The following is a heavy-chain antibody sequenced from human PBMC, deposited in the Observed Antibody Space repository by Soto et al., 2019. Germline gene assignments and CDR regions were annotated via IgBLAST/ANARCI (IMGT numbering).Heavy chain of an antibody. Sequence: EVQLVESGGGLAQPGGSQRLSCAASGFTLSGYAMDWVRQAPGKGLEYVSGISSNGVGTYYANSVQGRFTISRDNSKNTVYLQMGSLRPEDMAVYYCARRARPYFYYMDVWGKGTTVTVSS. CDR2: ISSNGVGT. D-gene: IGHD6-6*01. J-gene: IGHJ6*03. V-gene: IGHV3-64*01. CDR3: ARRARPYFYYMDV. CDR1: GFTLSGYA.